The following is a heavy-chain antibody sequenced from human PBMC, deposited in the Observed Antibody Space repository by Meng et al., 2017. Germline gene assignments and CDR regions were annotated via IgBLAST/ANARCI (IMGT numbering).Heavy chain of an antibody. V-gene: IGHV3-30*06. J-gene: IGHJ4*02. Sequence: VRLVESGVGVGQPGRALSLSCVSSGFHFRSYGMHWVRQPPGKGLEWVAVISYDGSNKYYADSVKGRFTISRDNSKNTLYLQMNSLRAEDTAVYYCARVQQWLAYDYWGQGTLVTVSS. CDR3: ARVQQWLAYDY. D-gene: IGHD6-19*01. CDR2: ISYDGSNK. CDR1: GFHFRSYG.